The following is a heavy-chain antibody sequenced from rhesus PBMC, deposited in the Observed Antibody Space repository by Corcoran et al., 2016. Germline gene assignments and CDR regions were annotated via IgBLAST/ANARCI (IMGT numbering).Heavy chain of an antibody. CDR3: ARQVGGYNHFDV. V-gene: IGHV4-127*01. J-gene: IGHJ5-1*01. D-gene: IGHD2-21*01. CDR2: IGGSSDST. Sequence: QVQLQESGPGLVKPSETLSLTCAVSGYSISSGFGWSWFRQPPGKGLEWIGFIGGSSDSTNFNPSLKSRVTISKDTSKSQFSLKLTSVAAADTAVYYCARQVGGYNHFDVWGAGVLVTVSS. CDR1: GYSISSGFG.